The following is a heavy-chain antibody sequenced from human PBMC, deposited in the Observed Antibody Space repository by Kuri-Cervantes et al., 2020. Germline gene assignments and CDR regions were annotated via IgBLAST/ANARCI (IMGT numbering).Heavy chain of an antibody. V-gene: IGHV3-23*01. J-gene: IGHJ4*02. D-gene: IGHD5-12*01. CDR3: ARDLSGWGCGYAQP. Sequence: GESLKISCASSGFTFSSDAMSWVRQAPGKGLEWVSAISGSGGRTYYADSVKGRFTISRDYTKNTQFLQMNSLRAEDTAEYYCARDLSGWGCGYAQPWGQGTLVTVSS. CDR1: GFTFSSDA. CDR2: ISGSGGRT.